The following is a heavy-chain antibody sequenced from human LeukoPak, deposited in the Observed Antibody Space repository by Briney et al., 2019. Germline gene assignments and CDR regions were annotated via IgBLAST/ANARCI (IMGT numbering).Heavy chain of an antibody. D-gene: IGHD3-10*01. CDR2: INPNSGGT. CDR1: GYTFTGYY. Sequence: ASVKVSCKASGYTFTGYYMHWVRQAPGQGLEWMGWINPNSGGTNYAQKFQGRVTKTRDTSISTAYMELSRLRSDDTAVYYCARDIGLLWFGELFYYWGQGTLVTVSS. V-gene: IGHV1-2*02. CDR3: ARDIGLLWFGELFYY. J-gene: IGHJ4*02.